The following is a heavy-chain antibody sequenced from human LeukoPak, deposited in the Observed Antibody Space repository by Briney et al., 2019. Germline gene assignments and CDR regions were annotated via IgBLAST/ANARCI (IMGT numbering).Heavy chain of an antibody. Sequence: GGSLRLSCAASGFTFSSYAMSWVRQAPGKGLEWVSAISGSGGSTYYADSEKGRFTISRDNSKNTLYLQMNSLRAEDTAVYYCAKDLGLLWFGESFLFDYWGQGTLVTVSS. J-gene: IGHJ4*02. V-gene: IGHV3-23*01. CDR1: GFTFSSYA. D-gene: IGHD3-10*01. CDR2: ISGSGGST. CDR3: AKDLGLLWFGESFLFDY.